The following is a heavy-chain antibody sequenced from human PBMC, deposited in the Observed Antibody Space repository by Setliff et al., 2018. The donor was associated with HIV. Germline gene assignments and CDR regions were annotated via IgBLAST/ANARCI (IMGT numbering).Heavy chain of an antibody. D-gene: IGHD4-17*01. J-gene: IGHJ4*02. CDR3: ARDAYGDSYFDF. V-gene: IGHV3-21*06. Sequence: PGGSLRLSCAASGFTFSSYTLTWVRQAPGKGLEWVSPISSTSRYIYYADSVRGRFTISRGNAKNSLYLHMVDLGAEDTALYYCARDAYGDSYFDFWGQGTLVTVSS. CDR1: GFTFSSYT. CDR2: ISSTSRYI.